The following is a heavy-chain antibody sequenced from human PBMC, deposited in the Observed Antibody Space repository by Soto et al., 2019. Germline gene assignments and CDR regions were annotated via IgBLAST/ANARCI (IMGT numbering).Heavy chain of an antibody. J-gene: IGHJ5*02. CDR1: GGSVNGYY. Sequence: PSETLSPTCAVYGGSVNGYYWNWIRQPPGKGLEWIGEINHTGGTHYNPSLKSRATMSVDTSKNQFSLRLSSVTAADTAIYYCATRITVFGLLIPPFDPWGQGTQVTVSS. CDR3: ATRITVFGLLIPPFDP. V-gene: IGHV4-34*01. D-gene: IGHD3-3*01. CDR2: INHTGGT.